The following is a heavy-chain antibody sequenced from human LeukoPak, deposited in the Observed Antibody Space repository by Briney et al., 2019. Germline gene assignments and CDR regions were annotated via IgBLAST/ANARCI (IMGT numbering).Heavy chain of an antibody. Sequence: ASVKVSCKASGYTFTVYYMHWVRQAPGQGLEWMGWINPNSGGTNYAQKFQGWVTMTRDTSISTAYMELSRLRSDDTAVYYCARGRNSGYDLDYWGQGTLVTVSS. J-gene: IGHJ4*02. D-gene: IGHD5-12*01. CDR1: GYTFTVYY. V-gene: IGHV1-2*04. CDR3: ARGRNSGYDLDY. CDR2: INPNSGGT.